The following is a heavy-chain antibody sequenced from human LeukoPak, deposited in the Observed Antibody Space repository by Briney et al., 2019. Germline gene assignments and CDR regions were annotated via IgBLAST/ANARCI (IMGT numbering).Heavy chain of an antibody. CDR3: AKDTTLFRELTRGGAFDL. J-gene: IGHJ3*01. D-gene: IGHD3-10*01. Sequence: GGSLRLSCAASGFPFPTYAMNWVRQAPGKGLEWVSTISGSGSPTFYADSVKGRFTISRDNSKNTLYLQMNSLRAEDTALYYCAKDTTLFRELTRGGAFDLWGQGTMVAVSS. V-gene: IGHV3-23*01. CDR1: GFPFPTYA. CDR2: ISGSGSPT.